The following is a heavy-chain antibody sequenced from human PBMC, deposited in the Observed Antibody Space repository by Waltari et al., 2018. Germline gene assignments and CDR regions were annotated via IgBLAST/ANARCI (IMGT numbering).Heavy chain of an antibody. J-gene: IGHJ6*03. V-gene: IGHV3-15*01. CDR1: GFTFTNAW. Sequence: EVHLVESGGGLVKPGGSLRLSCAASGFTFTNAWMTWVRQAPGKWWEWMGRIKSEADGGTADYAAPVTGRFTISRDDSKNTVSLQMNSLKTEDTGVYYCAGAGITWVYAYYMDVWGKGTTVTVS. CDR2: IKSEADGGTA. D-gene: IGHD7-27*01. CDR3: AGAGITWVYAYYMDV.